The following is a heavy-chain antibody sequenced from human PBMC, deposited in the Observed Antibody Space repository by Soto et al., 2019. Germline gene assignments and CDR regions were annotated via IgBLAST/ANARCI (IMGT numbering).Heavy chain of an antibody. CDR2: INPSGGST. J-gene: IGHJ6*03. CDR3: ARDQEPSTLYYDYYYMAV. V-gene: IGHV1-46*03. CDR1: GYTFTSYY. Sequence: ASVKVSWKASGYTFTSYYIHWVRQAPGQGLEWMGIINPSGGSTSYAQKFQGRVTMTRDTSTSTVYMEVSGLRSEDTAVYYCARDQEPSTLYYDYYYMAVWGKGTTVTVSS.